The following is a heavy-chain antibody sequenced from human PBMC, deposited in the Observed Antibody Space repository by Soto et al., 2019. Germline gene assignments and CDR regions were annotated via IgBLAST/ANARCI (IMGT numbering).Heavy chain of an antibody. V-gene: IGHV1-2*04. Sequence: ASVKVSCKASGYTFTGYYMHWVRQAPGQGLEWMGWINPNSGGTNYAQKFQGWVTMTRDTSISTAYMELSRLRSDDTAVYYCARATSYYYDSSGYYAFDIWGQGTMVTVSS. CDR1: GYTFTGYY. CDR2: INPNSGGT. J-gene: IGHJ3*02. CDR3: ARATSYYYDSSGYYAFDI. D-gene: IGHD3-22*01.